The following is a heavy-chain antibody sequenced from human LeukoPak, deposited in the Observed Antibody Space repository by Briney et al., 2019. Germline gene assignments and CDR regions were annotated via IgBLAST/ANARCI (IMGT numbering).Heavy chain of an antibody. CDR3: AREGSIAVAGHFDY. D-gene: IGHD6-19*01. J-gene: IGHJ4*02. Sequence: GGSLRLSCAASGFTFSSYAMHWVRQAPGKGLEWVAVISYDGSNKYYADSVKGRFTISRDNSKNTLYLQMNSLRAEDTAVYYCAREGSIAVAGHFDYWGQGTLVTVSS. CDR1: GFTFSSYA. CDR2: ISYDGSNK. V-gene: IGHV3-30-3*01.